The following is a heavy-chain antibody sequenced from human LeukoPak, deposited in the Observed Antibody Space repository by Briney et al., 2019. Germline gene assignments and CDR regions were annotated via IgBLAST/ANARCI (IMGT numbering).Heavy chain of an antibody. CDR1: GGSFSGYY. D-gene: IGHD5-18*01. CDR3: ARVGYSYVINDWSRTGLGAYPTKYYYHMDV. V-gene: IGHV4-34*01. J-gene: IGHJ6*03. CDR2: INHSGST. Sequence: SETLLLTCAVYGGSFSGYYWSWIRQPPGKGLEWIGEINHSGSTNYNPSLQSRVTISGDTSKNQFSLKLSSVTAADTAVYFCARVGYSYVINDWSRTGLGAYPTKYYYHMDVWGKGTTVTVSS.